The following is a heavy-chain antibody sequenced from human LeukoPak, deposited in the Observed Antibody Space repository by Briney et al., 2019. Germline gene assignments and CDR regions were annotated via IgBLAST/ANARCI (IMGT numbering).Heavy chain of an antibody. Sequence: PSETLSLTCAVYGGSFSGYYWSWIRQPPGKGLEWIGEINHSGSTNYNPSLKSRVTISVDTSKNQFSLKLSSVTAADTAVYYCARVLQIVATTVFDYWGQGTLVTVSS. D-gene: IGHD5-12*01. CDR2: INHSGST. CDR1: GGSFSGYY. J-gene: IGHJ4*02. V-gene: IGHV4-34*01. CDR3: ARVLQIVATTVFDY.